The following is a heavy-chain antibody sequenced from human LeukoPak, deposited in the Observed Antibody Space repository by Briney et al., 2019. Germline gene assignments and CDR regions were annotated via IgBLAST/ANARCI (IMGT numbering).Heavy chain of an antibody. CDR3: ARGGPVLPNWFDP. CDR2: ISSSSSYI. D-gene: IGHD5-12*01. V-gene: IGHV3-21*01. CDR1: GFTFSSYS. Sequence: PGGSLRLSCAASGFTFSSYSMNWVRQAPGKGLEWVSSISSSSSYIYCADSVKGRFTISRDNAKNSLYLRMNSLRAEDTAVYYCARGGPVLPNWFDPWGQGTLVTVSS. J-gene: IGHJ5*02.